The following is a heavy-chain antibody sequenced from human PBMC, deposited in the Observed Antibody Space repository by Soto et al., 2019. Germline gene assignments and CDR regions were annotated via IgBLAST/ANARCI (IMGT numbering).Heavy chain of an antibody. D-gene: IGHD6-13*01. V-gene: IGHV3-30*18. CDR1: GFTFSSYG. Sequence: GGSLRLSCAASGFTFSSYGMHWVRQAPGKGLEWVAVISYDGSNKYYADSVKGRFTISRDNSKNTLYLQMNSLRAEDTAVYYCAKDWPYSSSWTFDYWGQGTLVTVSS. CDR2: ISYDGSNK. CDR3: AKDWPYSSSWTFDY. J-gene: IGHJ4*02.